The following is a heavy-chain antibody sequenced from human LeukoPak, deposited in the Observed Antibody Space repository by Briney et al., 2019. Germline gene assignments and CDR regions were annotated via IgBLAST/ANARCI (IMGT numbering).Heavy chain of an antibody. CDR2: IRYDGSNK. CDR1: GFTFSSYG. D-gene: IGHD6-13*01. V-gene: IGHV3-30*02. CDR3: AKDLGRKIAAASYFDY. J-gene: IGHJ4*02. Sequence: GGSLRLSCAASGFTFSSYGMHWVRQAPGKGLEWVAFIRYDGSNKYYADSVKGRFTISRDNSKNTLYLQMNSLRAEDTAVYYCAKDLGRKIAAASYFDYWGQGTLVTVSS.